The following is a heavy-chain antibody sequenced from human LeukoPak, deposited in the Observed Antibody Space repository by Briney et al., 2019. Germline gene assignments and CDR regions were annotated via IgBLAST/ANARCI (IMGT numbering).Heavy chain of an antibody. CDR2: INPNSGDT. CDR3: ARPYCNVRACHDYFDY. CDR1: GYTFTGYY. J-gene: IGHJ4*02. Sequence: GPVKVSCKPSGYTFTGYYIQWVRQAPRQGLEWMGWINPNSGDTNYAQKFQGRVTMTRDTSISTAYMELSRLRSDDTAVYYCARPYCNVRACHDYFDYWGQGTLVTVSS. V-gene: IGHV1-2*02. D-gene: IGHD2/OR15-2a*01.